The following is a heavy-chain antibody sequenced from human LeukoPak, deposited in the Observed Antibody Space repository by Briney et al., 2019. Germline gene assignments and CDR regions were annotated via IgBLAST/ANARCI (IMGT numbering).Heavy chain of an antibody. D-gene: IGHD4-23*01. J-gene: IGHJ4*02. V-gene: IGHV4-59*01. Sequence: SETLSLTCTVSGGSIRNYYWSWIRQAPGKGLEWIGFISYSAYTSYSASLKSRVAISVNQYNSQFSHRLSAMTAADTAIYYYARGRNDNGGMFFDSWAQGTLVTVSS. CDR2: ISYSAYT. CDR1: GGSIRNYY. CDR3: ARGRNDNGGMFFDS.